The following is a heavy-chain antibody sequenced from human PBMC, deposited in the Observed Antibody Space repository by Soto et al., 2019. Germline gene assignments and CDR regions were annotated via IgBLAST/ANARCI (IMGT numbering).Heavy chain of an antibody. V-gene: IGHV6-1*01. D-gene: IGHD1-26*01. CDR2: TYFRAKWFN. Sequence: LSLTCVISGDSVSSNSAAWNWIRQSPSRGLEWLGRTYFRAKWFNDYAVSVKSRISINPDTSKNQISLQLKSATPDDTAVYYCGRDDLAVGYGMDVWGQGTTVTVSS. CDR1: GDSVSSNSAA. CDR3: GRDDLAVGYGMDV. J-gene: IGHJ6*02.